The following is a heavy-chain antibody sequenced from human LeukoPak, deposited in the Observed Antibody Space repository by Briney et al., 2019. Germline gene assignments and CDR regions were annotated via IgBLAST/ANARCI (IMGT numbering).Heavy chain of an antibody. CDR2: IYYSGNT. V-gene: IGHV4-59*01. CDR3: VRENYSSGWYGIVDY. CDR1: GGSISNYY. D-gene: IGHD6-19*01. Sequence: SETLSLTCTVSGGSISNYYWSWIRQPPGKGLEWVGYIYYSGNTNYNPSLKSRVTISVDTSKNQFSLKLSSVTAADTAVYYCVRENYSSGWYGIVDYWGQGTLVTVSS. J-gene: IGHJ4*02.